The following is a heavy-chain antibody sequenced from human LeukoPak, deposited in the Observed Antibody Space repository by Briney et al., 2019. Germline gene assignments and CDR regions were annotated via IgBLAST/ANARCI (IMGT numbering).Heavy chain of an antibody. CDR1: GGSVSSGSYY. Sequence: SETLSLTCTVSGGSVSSGSYYWGWIRQPPGKGLEWIGYIYYSGSTNYNPSLKGRVTISVDTSKNQFSLKLSSVTAADTAVYYCARARLGYCSSTSCYSLWFDPWGQGTLVTVSS. CDR3: ARARLGYCSSTSCYSLWFDP. V-gene: IGHV4-61*01. D-gene: IGHD2-2*01. J-gene: IGHJ5*02. CDR2: IYYSGST.